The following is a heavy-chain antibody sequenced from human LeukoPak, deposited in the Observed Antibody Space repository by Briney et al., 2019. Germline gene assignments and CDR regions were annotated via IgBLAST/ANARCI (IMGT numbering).Heavy chain of an antibody. CDR1: GYPFTTYG. Sequence: SVKVSCKASGYPFTTYGIDWVRQAPGQGLEWMGGIIPIFGTANYAQKFQGRVTITADESTSTAYMELSSLRSEDTAVYYCASSYYYYYMDVWGKGTTVTVSS. J-gene: IGHJ6*03. CDR3: ASSYYYYYMDV. CDR2: IIPIFGTA. V-gene: IGHV1-69*13.